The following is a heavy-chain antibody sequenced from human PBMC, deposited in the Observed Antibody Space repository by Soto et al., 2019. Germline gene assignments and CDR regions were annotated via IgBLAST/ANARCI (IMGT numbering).Heavy chain of an antibody. CDR1: GFTFSSYG. J-gene: IGHJ4*02. D-gene: IGHD6-6*01. CDR2: IWYDGSNK. CDR3: ARDLRPWYSSSSPGPNFDY. Sequence: QVQLVESGGGVVQPGRSLRLSCAASGFTFSSYGMHWVRQAPGKGLEWVAVIWYDGSNKYYGDSVKGRFTISRDNSKNTVYLQMNSLRAEDTAVYYCARDLRPWYSSSSPGPNFDYWGKGTLFTVSS. V-gene: IGHV3-33*01.